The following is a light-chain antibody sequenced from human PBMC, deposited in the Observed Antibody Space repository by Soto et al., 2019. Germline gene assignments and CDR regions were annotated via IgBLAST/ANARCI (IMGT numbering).Light chain of an antibody. CDR1: QGISRW. CDR3: QQYNTYST. J-gene: IGKJ5*01. Sequence: DIQMTQSPSSVSASVGDTVTITCRASQGISRWLAWYQQRLGKAPKLLIYAASTLQGGVPARFSGSGSGTEFTLTISSLQPDDFATYYCQQYNTYSTFGQGTRLEIK. CDR2: AAS. V-gene: IGKV1D-16*01.